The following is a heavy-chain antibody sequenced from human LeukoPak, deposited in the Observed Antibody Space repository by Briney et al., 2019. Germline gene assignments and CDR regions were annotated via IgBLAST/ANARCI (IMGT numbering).Heavy chain of an antibody. J-gene: IGHJ4*02. D-gene: IGHD6-13*01. Sequence: TGGSLRLSCAASGFTFSSYWMNWARQAPGKGLEWVSGISGSGASTYYADSVKGRFTISRDNSQNTLYLQMNSLRAEDTAVYYCAKARAGDITAAFNYWGQGTLVTVSS. CDR1: GFTFSSYW. CDR3: AKARAGDITAAFNY. CDR2: ISGSGAST. V-gene: IGHV3-23*01.